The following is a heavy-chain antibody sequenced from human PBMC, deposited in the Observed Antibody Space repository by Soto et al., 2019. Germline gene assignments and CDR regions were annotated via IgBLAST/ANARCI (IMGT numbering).Heavy chain of an antibody. V-gene: IGHV4-39*07. J-gene: IGHJ4*02. CDR3: VRAPETPPIVRVVVPYFFDS. CDR1: GGSISNPIYY. Sequence: PSETLSLTCSVSGGSISNPIYYWAWIRQPPGKGLEWIGSIFYSGSAYYNPSLKSRVTMSVDTSQNQFSLSVSSVTAADTAVYYCVRAPETPPIVRVVVPYFFDSWGQGTLVTVSS. CDR2: IFYSGSA. D-gene: IGHD3-16*02.